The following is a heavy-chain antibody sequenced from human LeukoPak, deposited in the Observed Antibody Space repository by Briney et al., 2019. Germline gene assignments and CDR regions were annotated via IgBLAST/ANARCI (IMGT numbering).Heavy chain of an antibody. CDR3: ARVNYYGSGSYTY. CDR1: GGSFSGYY. D-gene: IGHD3-10*01. J-gene: IGHJ4*02. V-gene: IGHV4-34*01. Sequence: SETLPLTCAVYGGSFSGYYWSWIRQPPGKGLEWIGKINHSGSTNYNPSLKSRVTISVDTSKNQFSLKLSSVTAADTAVYYCARVNYYGSGSYTYWGQGTLVTVSS. CDR2: INHSGST.